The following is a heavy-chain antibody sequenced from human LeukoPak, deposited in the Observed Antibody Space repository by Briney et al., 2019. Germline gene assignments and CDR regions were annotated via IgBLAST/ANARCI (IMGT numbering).Heavy chain of an antibody. CDR3: AIDLEDSSGWYRWDY. J-gene: IGHJ4*02. V-gene: IGHV4-34*01. Sequence: SETLSLTCAVYGGSFSGYYWSWLRQPPGKGLEWIGEINHSGSTNYNPSLKSRVTISVDTSKNQFSLKLSSVTAADTAVYYCAIDLEDSSGWYRWDYWGQGTLVTVSS. D-gene: IGHD6-19*01. CDR1: GGSFSGYY. CDR2: INHSGST.